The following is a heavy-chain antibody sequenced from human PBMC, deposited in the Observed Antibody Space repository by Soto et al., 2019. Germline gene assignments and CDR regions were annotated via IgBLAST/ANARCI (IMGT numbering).Heavy chain of an antibody. V-gene: IGHV1-8*01. Sequence: ASVNVSCKASGYTFSTYEINWVRRAAGQGLEWMGRMNPDNGNTGYAQKFQDRVTMTRNTSISTAYMELSSLRSDDTAVYYCARGPRESGEWLLFGYWGQGALVTVSS. CDR2: MNPDNGNT. CDR3: ARGPRESGEWLLFGY. CDR1: GYTFSTYE. J-gene: IGHJ4*02. D-gene: IGHD3-3*01.